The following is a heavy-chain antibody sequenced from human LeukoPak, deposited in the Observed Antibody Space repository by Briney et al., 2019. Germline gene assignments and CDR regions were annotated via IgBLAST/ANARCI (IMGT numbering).Heavy chain of an antibody. CDR1: GGTFSSYA. CDR3: AREKSIAAAANN. Sequence: VASVKVSCTASGGTFSSYAISWVRQAPGQGLEWMGGIIPIFGTANYAQKLQGRVTITADESTSTAYMELSSLRSEDTAVHYCAREKSIAAAANNWGQGTLVTVSS. D-gene: IGHD6-13*01. J-gene: IGHJ4*02. CDR2: IIPIFGTA. V-gene: IGHV1-69*13.